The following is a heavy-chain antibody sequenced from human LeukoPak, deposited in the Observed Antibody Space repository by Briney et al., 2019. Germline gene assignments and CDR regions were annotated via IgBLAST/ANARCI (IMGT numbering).Heavy chain of an antibody. J-gene: IGHJ5*02. V-gene: IGHV4-59*01. CDR3: ARLPFSSWFDP. CDR1: GGSISSYY. D-gene: IGHD2/OR15-2a*01. Sequence: SETLSLTCTVSGGSISSYYWSWIRQPPGKGLEWIGYIYYSGSTNYNPSLKSRVTISVDTSKSQFSLKLSSVTAADTAVYYCARLPFSSWFDPWGQGTLVTVSS. CDR2: IYYSGST.